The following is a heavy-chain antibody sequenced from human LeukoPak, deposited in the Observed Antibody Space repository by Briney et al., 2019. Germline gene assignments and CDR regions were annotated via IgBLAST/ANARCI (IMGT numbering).Heavy chain of an antibody. CDR2: IYTSGST. CDR1: GGSISSGSYY. D-gene: IGHD3-22*01. V-gene: IGHV4-61*02. J-gene: IGHJ4*02. Sequence: PSETLSLTCTVSGGSISSGSYYWSWIRQPAGKGLEWIGRIYTSGSTNYNPSLKSRVTISVDTSKNQFSLKLSSVTAADTAVYYCARGSVTMMRGPGSDYWGQGTLVTVSS. CDR3: ARGSVTMMRGPGSDY.